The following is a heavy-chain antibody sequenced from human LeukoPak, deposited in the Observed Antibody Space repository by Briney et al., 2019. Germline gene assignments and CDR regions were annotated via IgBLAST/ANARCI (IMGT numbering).Heavy chain of an antibody. CDR2: ISSSSSYI. CDR3: AGGYCSGGSCYDFDY. V-gene: IGHV3-21*01. J-gene: IGHJ4*02. Sequence: GGSLRLSCAASGFTFSSYSMNWVRQAPGKGLEWVSSISSSSSYIYYADSVKGRFTISRDNSKNTLYLQMNSLRAEDTAVYYCAGGYCSGGSCYDFDYWGQGTLVTVSS. D-gene: IGHD2-15*01. CDR1: GFTFSSYS.